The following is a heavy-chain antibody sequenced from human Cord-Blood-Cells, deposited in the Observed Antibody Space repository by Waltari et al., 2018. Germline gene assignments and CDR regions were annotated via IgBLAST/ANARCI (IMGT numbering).Heavy chain of an antibody. V-gene: IGHV4-34*01. Sequence: QVQLQQWGAGLLKPSETLSLTCAVYGGSFSGYYRSWIRQPPGKGLEWIGEINHSGSTNYNPSLKSRVTISVDTSKNQFSLKLSSVTAADTAVYYCARGASSGYYYYYYYGMDVWGQGTTVTVSS. CDR2: INHSGST. CDR3: ARGASSGYYYYYYYGMDV. J-gene: IGHJ6*02. CDR1: GGSFSGYY. D-gene: IGHD3-22*01.